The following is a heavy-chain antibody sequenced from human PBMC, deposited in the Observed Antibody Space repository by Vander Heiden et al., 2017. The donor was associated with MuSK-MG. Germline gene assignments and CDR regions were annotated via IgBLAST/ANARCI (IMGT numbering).Heavy chain of an antibody. CDR3: ARRGYGGGFDY. V-gene: IGHV4-39*01. Sequence: QLQLQESGPGLVKPSETLSLTCTVSGGSISSSSYYWGWLRQPPGKGLEWIGSIYYSGSTYYNPSLKSRVTISVDTSKNQFSLKLSSVTAADTAVYYCARRGYGGGFDYWGQGTLVTVSS. J-gene: IGHJ4*02. CDR2: IYYSGST. CDR1: GGSISSSSYY. D-gene: IGHD3-10*01.